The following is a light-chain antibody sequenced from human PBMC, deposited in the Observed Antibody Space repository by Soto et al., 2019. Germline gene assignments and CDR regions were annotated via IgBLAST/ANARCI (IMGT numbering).Light chain of an antibody. Sequence: QSALTQPAAVSGSPGQSIKICCTGTSSDVGGYNYVSWYQHHPGKAPKLIIYDVSNRPSGVSNPFSGSKSGNTASLTISGLQPEDEADYYCSSYTTSNTRQIVFGTGTKVTVL. J-gene: IGLJ1*01. CDR1: SSDVGGYNY. CDR2: DVS. V-gene: IGLV2-14*03. CDR3: SSYTTSNTRQIV.